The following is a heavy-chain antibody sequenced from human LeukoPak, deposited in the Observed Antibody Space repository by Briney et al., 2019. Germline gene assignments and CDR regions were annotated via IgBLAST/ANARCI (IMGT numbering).Heavy chain of an antibody. CDR2: IKQDGSEK. CDR3: AREISSWYRTEGRFDP. Sequence: PGGSLRLSCAASEFTFSSYWMSWVRQAPGKGLEWVANIKQDGSEKYYVDSVRGRFTISRDNAKSSLYLQMNSLRVEDTAVYYCAREISSWYRTEGRFDPWGQGTLVTVSS. J-gene: IGHJ5*02. D-gene: IGHD6-13*01. V-gene: IGHV3-7*01. CDR1: EFTFSSYW.